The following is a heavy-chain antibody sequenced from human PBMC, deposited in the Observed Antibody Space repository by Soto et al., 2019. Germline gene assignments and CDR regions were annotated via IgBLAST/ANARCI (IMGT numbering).Heavy chain of an antibody. CDR3: ARGIAARRGGNYYFYGMDV. D-gene: IGHD6-6*01. CDR1: AFTFSSYA. CDR2: ISYDGSNE. J-gene: IGHJ6*02. V-gene: IGHV3-30-3*01. Sequence: GGSLRLSCAASAFTFSSYATHWVRQAPCKGLEWVSVISYDGSNEFHADSVKGRLTISRDNSKNTLYLQMNSLRAEDTAVYYCARGIAARRGGNYYFYGMDVWAQGTTVTVSS.